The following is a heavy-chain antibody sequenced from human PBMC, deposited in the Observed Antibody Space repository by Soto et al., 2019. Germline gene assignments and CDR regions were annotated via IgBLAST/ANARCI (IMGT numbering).Heavy chain of an antibody. CDR2: TRSKANNYAT. CDR1: GFTFSDHY. V-gene: IGHV3-72*01. J-gene: IGHJ4*02. D-gene: IGHD3-3*01. CDR3: ARGGRDFWSSYYIY. Sequence: EVLLVESGGGLVQPGGSLRLSCAVSGFTFSDHYMDWVRQAPGKGLEWVGRTRSKANNYATEYAASVKGRFTISRDDSKNSLFLQMNSLKTEDTAVYFCARGGRDFWSSYYIYWGQGILVTVSS.